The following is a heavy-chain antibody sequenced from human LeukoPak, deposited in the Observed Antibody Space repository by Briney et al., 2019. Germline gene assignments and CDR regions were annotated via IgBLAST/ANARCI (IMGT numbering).Heavy chain of an antibody. Sequence: ASVKVSCKASGYTFTGYYIHWVRQAPGQGLEWMGWINPNSGGTNYAQKFQGRVTMTRDTSISTAYMELSRLRSDDTAVYYCARLTRSTSCYGYWGQGTLVTVSS. CDR2: INPNSGGT. CDR1: GYTFTGYY. V-gene: IGHV1-2*02. J-gene: IGHJ4*02. D-gene: IGHD2-2*01. CDR3: ARLTRSTSCYGY.